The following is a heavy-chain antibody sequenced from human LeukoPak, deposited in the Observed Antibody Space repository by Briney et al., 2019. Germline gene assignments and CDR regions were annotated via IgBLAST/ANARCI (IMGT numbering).Heavy chain of an antibody. Sequence: ASVKVSCKASGYTFASYDINWVRQASGQGLEWMGWMNPNSGNTGYAQKFKGRVTITSSTSTSTVFMELGSLTSEDTAVYYCARGGASAAARRFDPWGQGTLVTVSS. V-gene: IGHV1-8*01. CDR3: ARGGASAAARRFDP. J-gene: IGHJ5*02. CDR2: MNPNSGNT. D-gene: IGHD6-13*01. CDR1: GYTFASYD.